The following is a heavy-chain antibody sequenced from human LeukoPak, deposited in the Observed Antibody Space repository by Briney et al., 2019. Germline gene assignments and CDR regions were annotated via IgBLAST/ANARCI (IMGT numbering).Heavy chain of an antibody. Sequence: PGGSLRLSCAASGFTFSSYAMSWVRQAPGKGLEWVSDINGSGGSTYYADSVKGRFTMSRDNAKNTLYLQMNSLRVDDTAVYYCARGFWGWEVDYWGQGTLVTVSS. CDR1: GFTFSSYA. CDR3: ARGFWGWEVDY. V-gene: IGHV3-23*01. D-gene: IGHD3-16*01. CDR2: INGSGGST. J-gene: IGHJ4*02.